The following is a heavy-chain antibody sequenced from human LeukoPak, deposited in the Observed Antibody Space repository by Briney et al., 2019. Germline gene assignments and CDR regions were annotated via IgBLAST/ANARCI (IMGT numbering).Heavy chain of an antibody. Sequence: PSETLSLTCAVYGGSISGYYWSWIRQPPGKGLEWIGEINHSGSTDYNPSLKSRVTISVDTSKNQFSLKLSSVTAADTAVYYCARHHDSSGYYSPSYFDYWGQGTLVTVSS. CDR3: ARHHDSSGYYSPSYFDY. CDR1: GGSISGYY. J-gene: IGHJ4*02. V-gene: IGHV4-34*01. D-gene: IGHD3-22*01. CDR2: INHSGST.